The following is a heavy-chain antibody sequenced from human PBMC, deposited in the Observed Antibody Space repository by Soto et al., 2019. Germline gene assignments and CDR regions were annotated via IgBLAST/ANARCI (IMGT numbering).Heavy chain of an antibody. D-gene: IGHD3-10*01. CDR3: ASGELLWFGELLR. V-gene: IGHV1-8*01. Sequence: QVQLVQSGAEVKKPGASVKVSCKASGYTFTSYDINWVRQATGQGLEWMGWLNPNSGNTGYTQKFQGRVTMTRNTSISAAYMELSSLRSEDTAVYYCASGELLWFGELLRWGQGTLVTVSS. CDR1: GYTFTSYD. J-gene: IGHJ4*02. CDR2: LNPNSGNT.